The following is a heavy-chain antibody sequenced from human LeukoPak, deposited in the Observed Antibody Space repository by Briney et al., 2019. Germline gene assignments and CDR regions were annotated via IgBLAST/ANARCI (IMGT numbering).Heavy chain of an antibody. V-gene: IGHV3-64*05. CDR1: VYTLSSYA. CDR3: VKGVGLKQKTYYFDY. D-gene: IGHD1/OR15-1a*01. J-gene: IGHJ4*02. Sequence: GGPLTLSCSASVYTLSSYAMHWLRDAPEKGREYFSAIRSKGGSTYYADSVKGRFTISRDNSKNTLYIQMSSLRAEDMGVYYCVKGVGLKQKTYYFDYWGQGTLVTVSS. CDR2: IRSKGGST.